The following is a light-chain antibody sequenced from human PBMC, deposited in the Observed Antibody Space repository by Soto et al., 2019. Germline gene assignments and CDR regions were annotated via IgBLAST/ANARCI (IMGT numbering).Light chain of an antibody. Sequence: DIQVTQSPSFMSASVGDRVTITCRASQGISNYLAWYQQKPGKAPKLLIYAAYTFQSGVPSRFSGSGSGTEFTLTTSSLQPEDFATDYCQQRNDYPTATVGGGTQVEI. J-gene: IGKJ4*01. CDR3: QQRNDYPTAT. V-gene: IGKV1-9*01. CDR1: QGISNY. CDR2: AAY.